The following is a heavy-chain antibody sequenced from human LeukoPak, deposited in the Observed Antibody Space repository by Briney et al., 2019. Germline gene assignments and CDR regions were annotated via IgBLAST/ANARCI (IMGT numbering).Heavy chain of an antibody. CDR2: IYYSGST. D-gene: IGHD1-26*01. Sequence: SSETLSLTCTVSGGSISSYYWTWIRQPPGKGLEWIGYIYYSGSTNYNPSLKSRVTISVDASKNQFSLKLTSVTAADTAVYYCARGVNSGYFDYCGQGTLVTVSS. J-gene: IGHJ4*02. V-gene: IGHV4-59*01. CDR1: GGSISSYY. CDR3: ARGVNSGYFDY.